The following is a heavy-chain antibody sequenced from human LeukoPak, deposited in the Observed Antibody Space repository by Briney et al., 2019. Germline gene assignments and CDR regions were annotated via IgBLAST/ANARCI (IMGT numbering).Heavy chain of an antibody. V-gene: IGHV3-48*03. Sequence: GGSLRLSCAISGFTFSACELTWVRQAPGKGLEWVSYISRSGSTRYYADSVKSRFTTSRDNAKNSLYLQMNSLRAEDTAVYYCARVATMVRVPLDALDIWGQGTMVSVSS. CDR1: GFTFSACE. CDR3: ARVATMVRVPLDALDI. D-gene: IGHD3-10*01. CDR2: ISRSGSTR. J-gene: IGHJ3*02.